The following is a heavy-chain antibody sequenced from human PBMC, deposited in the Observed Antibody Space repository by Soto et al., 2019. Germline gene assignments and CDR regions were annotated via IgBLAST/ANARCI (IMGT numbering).Heavy chain of an antibody. V-gene: IGHV1-8*01. CDR3: ARGPHPYFNDY. CDR2: MNPNNNNT. J-gene: IGHJ4*02. CDR1: GYTFTSYD. D-gene: IGHD2-8*01. Sequence: QVQLVQSGAEVKKHGASVKVSCKASGYTFTSYDINWVRQATGQGLEWMGWMNPNNNNTGYAQKFQGRVTMTTNTSISTAYMELSSLGSEHTPVYYCARGPHPYFNDYWGQGTLVTVSS.